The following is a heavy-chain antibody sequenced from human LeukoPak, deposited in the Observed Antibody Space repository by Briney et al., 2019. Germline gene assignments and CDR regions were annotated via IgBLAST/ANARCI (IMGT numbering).Heavy chain of an antibody. CDR3: TKDVGVILFDY. V-gene: IGHV3-23*01. CDR2: ISNSGGST. Sequence: PGGSLRLSCAASGFTFSDYAMSWVRQAPGKGLEGVSTISNSGGSTQYADSLKGRFTISRDNSKSTLYLQMNSLRAEDTAIYYCTKDVGVILFDYWGQGTLVTVSS. CDR1: GFTFSDYA. J-gene: IGHJ4*02. D-gene: IGHD3-16*01.